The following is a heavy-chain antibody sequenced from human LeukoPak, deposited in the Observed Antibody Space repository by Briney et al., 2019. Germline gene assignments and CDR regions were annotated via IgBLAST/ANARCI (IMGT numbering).Heavy chain of an antibody. Sequence: ASVKVSCKVSGYTLTELSMHWVRQAPGKGLEWMGGFDPEDGETIYAQKFQGRVTMTEDTSTDTAYMELSSLRSEDTAVYYCASATLGYSSSWPENYYYYGMDVWGQGTTVTVSS. CDR1: GYTLTELS. V-gene: IGHV1-24*01. J-gene: IGHJ6*02. CDR3: ASATLGYSSSWPENYYYYGMDV. CDR2: FDPEDGET. D-gene: IGHD6-13*01.